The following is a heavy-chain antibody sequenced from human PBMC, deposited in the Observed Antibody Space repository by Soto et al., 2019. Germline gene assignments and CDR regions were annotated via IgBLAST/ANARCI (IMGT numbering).Heavy chain of an antibody. J-gene: IGHJ6*02. Sequence: GGSLRLSCTASGFTFGDYAMSWFRQAPGKGLEWVGFIRSKAYGGTTEYAASVKGRFTISRDDSKSIAYLQMNSLKTEDTAVYYCTTAIPGYSYYGMDVWGQGTTVTVSS. CDR2: IRSKAYGGTT. D-gene: IGHD5-18*01. CDR3: TTAIPGYSYYGMDV. CDR1: GFTFGDYA. V-gene: IGHV3-49*03.